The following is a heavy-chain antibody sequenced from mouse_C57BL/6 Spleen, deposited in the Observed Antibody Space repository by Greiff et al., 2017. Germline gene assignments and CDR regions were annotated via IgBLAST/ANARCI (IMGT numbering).Heavy chain of an antibody. CDR3: ASSPITTVVDWFAY. Sequence: QVQLQQPGAELVKPGASVKMSCKASGYTFTSYWITWVKQRPGQGLEWIGDIYPGSGSTNYNEKFKSKATLTVDTSSSTAYMQLSSLTSEDSAVYYCASSPITTVVDWFAYWGQGTLVTVSA. CDR1: GYTFTSYW. D-gene: IGHD1-1*01. J-gene: IGHJ3*01. V-gene: IGHV1-55*01. CDR2: IYPGSGST.